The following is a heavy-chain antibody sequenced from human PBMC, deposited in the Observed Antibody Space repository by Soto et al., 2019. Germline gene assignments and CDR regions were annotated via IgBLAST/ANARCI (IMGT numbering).Heavy chain of an antibody. CDR2: IYYSGST. D-gene: IGHD1-26*01. CDR1: GGSISSYY. Sequence: SETLSLTCTVSGGSISSYYLSWIRQPPGKGLEWIGYIYYSGSTNYNPSLKSRVTISVDTSKNQFSLKLSSVTAADTAVYYCAREGIVGAHFDYWGQGTLVTVSS. CDR3: AREGIVGAHFDY. V-gene: IGHV4-59*01. J-gene: IGHJ4*02.